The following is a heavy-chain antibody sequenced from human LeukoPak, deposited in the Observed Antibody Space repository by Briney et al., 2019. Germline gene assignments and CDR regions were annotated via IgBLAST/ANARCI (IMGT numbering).Heavy chain of an antibody. Sequence: PGRSLRLSCAASGFTFSSYAMHWVRQAPGKGLEWVAVISYDGSNKYYADSVKGRFTISRDNSKNTLYLQMNSLRAEDTAVYYCAKGRIAVAGQFDYWGQGTLVTVSS. CDR2: ISYDGSNK. CDR3: AKGRIAVAGQFDY. D-gene: IGHD6-19*01. CDR1: GFTFSSYA. V-gene: IGHV3-30-3*01. J-gene: IGHJ4*02.